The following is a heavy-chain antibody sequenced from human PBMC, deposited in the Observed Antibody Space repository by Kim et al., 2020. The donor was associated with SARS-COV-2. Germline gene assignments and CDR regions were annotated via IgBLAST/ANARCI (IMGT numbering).Heavy chain of an antibody. D-gene: IGHD1-20*01. V-gene: IGHV4-30-2*04. Sequence: TYSNPSLKSRVTISVDTSKNQFSLKLSSVTAADTAVYYCARINSPYYFDYWGQGTLVTVSS. J-gene: IGHJ4*02. CDR3: ARINSPYYFDY. CDR2: T.